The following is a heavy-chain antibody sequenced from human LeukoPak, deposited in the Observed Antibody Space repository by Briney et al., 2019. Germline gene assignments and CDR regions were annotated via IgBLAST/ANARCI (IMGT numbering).Heavy chain of an antibody. Sequence: PGGSLRLSCAASGFSLSGYWMTWVRQAPGKGLEWVARLHADGVEQNYVDSVTGRFTMSRDNAKNSLDLQMNSLRVEDTAVYYCVRGGYSFDYLGQETLVAVSS. CDR1: GFSLSGYW. D-gene: IGHD5-18*01. CDR3: VRGGYSFDY. CDR2: LHADGVEQ. J-gene: IGHJ4*02. V-gene: IGHV3-7*01.